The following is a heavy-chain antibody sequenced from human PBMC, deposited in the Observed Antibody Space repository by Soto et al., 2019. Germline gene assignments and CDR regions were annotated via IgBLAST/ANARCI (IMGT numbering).Heavy chain of an antibody. Sequence: SETLSLTCIVSGGSISSGGYYWSWVRQHPVEGLEWIGYTYHSGNTYYNPSLKSRITISVDTSQNQLTLKLSSVTAADTAVYYCARIGVSRSDPFDIWGQGTMVT. CDR2: TYHSGNT. CDR3: ARIGVSRSDPFDI. CDR1: GGSISSGGYY. J-gene: IGHJ3*02. D-gene: IGHD2-2*01. V-gene: IGHV4-31*03.